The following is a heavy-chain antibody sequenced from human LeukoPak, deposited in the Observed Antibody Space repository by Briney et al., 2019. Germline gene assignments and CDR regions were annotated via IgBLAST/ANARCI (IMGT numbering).Heavy chain of an antibody. V-gene: IGHV4-59*08. CDR3: ARQARSYNWNDEAFDI. J-gene: IGHJ3*02. D-gene: IGHD1-1*01. Sequence: SETLSLTCAAYGGSFSGYYWSWIRQPPGKGLEWIGYIYYSGSTNYNPSLKSRVTISVDTSKNQFSLKLSSVTAADTAVYYCARQARSYNWNDEAFDIWGQGTMVTVSS. CDR1: GGSFSGYY. CDR2: IYYSGST.